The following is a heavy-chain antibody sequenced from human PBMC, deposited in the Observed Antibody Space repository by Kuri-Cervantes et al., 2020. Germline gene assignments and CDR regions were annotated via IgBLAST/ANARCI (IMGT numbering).Heavy chain of an antibody. CDR3: ATASGYCSGGSCPN. Sequence: ASVKVSCKASGYTFTSYGISWVRQAPGQGLEWMGWISAYNGNTNYAQKFQGRVTMTEDTSTDTAYMELRSLRSDDTAVYYCATASGYCSGGSCPNWGQGTLVTVSS. CDR1: GYTFTSYG. V-gene: IGHV1-18*01. CDR2: ISAYNGNT. D-gene: IGHD2-15*01. J-gene: IGHJ4*02.